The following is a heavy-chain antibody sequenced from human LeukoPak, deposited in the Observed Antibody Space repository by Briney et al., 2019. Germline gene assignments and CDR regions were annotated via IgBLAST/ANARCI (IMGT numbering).Heavy chain of an antibody. J-gene: IGHJ4*02. D-gene: IGHD6-25*01. CDR2: ISGSGGST. CDR1: GFTFSSYA. Sequence: PGGSLRLSCAASGFTFSSYAMSWVRQAPGKGLEWVSAISGSGGSTYYADSVKGRFTISRDNSKNTLYLQMNSLRAKDTAGYYCAKSGAGETRPYFDYWGQGTLVTVYS. V-gene: IGHV3-23*01. CDR3: AKSGAGETRPYFDY.